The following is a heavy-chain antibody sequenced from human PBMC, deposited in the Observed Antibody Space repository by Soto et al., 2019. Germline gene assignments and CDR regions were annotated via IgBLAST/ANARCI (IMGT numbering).Heavy chain of an antibody. J-gene: IGHJ6*02. V-gene: IGHV3-23*01. D-gene: IGHD3-10*01. Sequence: GGSLRLSCATSGVTFNTYPITGVRQAPGKGLEWVSSISSTAGRTSSYADSVKGRFAISRDFSDNTVYLQMNNLRVDDTAVYFCAKGVLSFHYGMEVCGQGTTVTVSS. CDR1: GVTFNTYP. CDR2: ISSTAGRTS. CDR3: AKGVLSFHYGMEV.